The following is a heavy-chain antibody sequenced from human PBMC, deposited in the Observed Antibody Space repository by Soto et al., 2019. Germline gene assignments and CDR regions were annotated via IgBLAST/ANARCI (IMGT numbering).Heavy chain of an antibody. D-gene: IGHD7-27*01. CDR3: ARRVTGGGERFDP. CDR1: GASVSSGDYY. Sequence: QVQLQMSGPGLVEPSQTLSLTCTVSGASVSSGDYYWTWIRQSPGRDLEWIGYIYSSGNTNYNPSLRSRVTMSKDTSKNQFSLKLSSVAAADTAVYYCARRVTGGGERFDPWGLGTLVTVSS. CDR2: IYSSGNT. V-gene: IGHV4-30-4*01. J-gene: IGHJ5*02.